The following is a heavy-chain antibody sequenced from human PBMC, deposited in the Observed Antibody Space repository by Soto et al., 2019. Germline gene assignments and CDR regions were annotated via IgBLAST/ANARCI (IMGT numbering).Heavy chain of an antibody. J-gene: IGHJ5*02. CDR3: ARDIFWGGFLESNWLHP. CDR2: ISAYNGKT. V-gene: IGHV1-18*01. CDR1: GYTCTSYG. Sequence: QVQLVQSGAEVKKPGASVKVSCKASGYTCTSYGIIWVRQVPGQGLEWKGWISAYNGKTNYAQKFQGKFTMTPDPSTSTTYMELRSLRSDATAVYYRARDIFWGGFLESNWLHPWGQGTLVTVSS. D-gene: IGHD3-3*01.